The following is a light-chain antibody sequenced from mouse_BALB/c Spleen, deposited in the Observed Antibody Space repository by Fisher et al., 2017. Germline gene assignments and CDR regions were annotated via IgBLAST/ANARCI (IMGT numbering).Light chain of an antibody. Sequence: IVLTQSPAIMSASPGEKVTITCSASSSVSYMHWFQQKPGTSPKLWIYSTSNLASGVPARFTGSGSGTDFTLSINSVETEDFGMYFCQQSNSWPTWTFSGGTKLEIK. CDR1: SSVSY. V-gene: IGKV4-57*01. CDR3: QQSNSWPTWT. CDR2: STS. J-gene: IGKJ1*01.